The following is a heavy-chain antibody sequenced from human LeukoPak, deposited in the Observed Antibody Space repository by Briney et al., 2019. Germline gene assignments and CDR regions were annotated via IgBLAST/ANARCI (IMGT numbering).Heavy chain of an antibody. CDR3: AREHYYGSGSYYGRSGWFDP. D-gene: IGHD3-10*01. CDR2: IYYSGST. J-gene: IGHJ5*02. CDR1: GGSISSGDYY. Sequence: SQTLFLTCTVSGGSISSGDYYWSWIRQPPGKGQEWIGYIYYSGSTYYNPSLKSRVTISVDTSKNQFSLKLSSVTAADTAVYYCAREHYYGSGSYYGRSGWFDPWGQGTLVTVSS. V-gene: IGHV4-30-4*01.